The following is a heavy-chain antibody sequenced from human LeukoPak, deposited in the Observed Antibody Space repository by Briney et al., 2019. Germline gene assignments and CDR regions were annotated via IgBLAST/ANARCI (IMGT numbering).Heavy chain of an antibody. D-gene: IGHD3-22*01. V-gene: IGHV1-18*01. J-gene: IGHJ4*02. CDR2: ISGDNGNT. CDR1: GYTFTSYC. CDR3: ARDCDRSGYYCY. Sequence: VQVTCKASGYTFTSYCLPWVRQPPSRGLEGMGWISGDNGNTYYAQKLQGRVTNTTDTSSRKAYMELRSQRAKYAAVYLCARDCDRSGYYCYWSQGTLVTVS.